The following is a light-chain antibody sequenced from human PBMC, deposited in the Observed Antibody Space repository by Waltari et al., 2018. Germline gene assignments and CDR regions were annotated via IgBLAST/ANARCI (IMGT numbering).Light chain of an antibody. V-gene: IGKV3-20*01. CDR1: QRVSSSY. CDR2: VAS. CDR3: QQYGSSPWT. J-gene: IGKJ1*01. Sequence: ELVLTQSPGTLSLSPGERATLYCRASQRVSSSYLAWYQQKPGQAPRLLIYVASSRATGIPDRFSGSGSGTDFTLTISRLEPEDFAVYYCQQYGSSPWTFGQGTKVEIK.